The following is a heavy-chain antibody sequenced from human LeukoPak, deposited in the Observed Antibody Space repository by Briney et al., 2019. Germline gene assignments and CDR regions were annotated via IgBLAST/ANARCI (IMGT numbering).Heavy chain of an antibody. CDR1: GGSISSYY. V-gene: IGHV4-4*07. D-gene: IGHD3-16*02. CDR3: ARGVITEEVVDI. J-gene: IGHJ4*02. Sequence: SETLSLTCTVSGGSISSYYWTWIRQSAGKELEWLGRIFAGGSPEYNPSLESRVTMSVDMSKKQFSLSLTSATAADTAVYYCARGVITEEVVDIWGQGTLVTVSS. CDR2: IFAGGSP.